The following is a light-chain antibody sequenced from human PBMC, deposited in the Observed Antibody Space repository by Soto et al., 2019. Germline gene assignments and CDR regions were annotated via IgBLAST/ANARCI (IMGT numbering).Light chain of an antibody. J-gene: IGKJ1*01. CDR3: QQYNNWPGRT. Sequence: EIVLTQSPATLSLSPGERATLSCRASQSVSSYLAWYQQKPGQAPRLLIYGASTRATGIPARFSGSGSGTEFTLTISSLQSEDFAVYYCQQYNNWPGRTFGQGTKVDIK. V-gene: IGKV3-15*01. CDR1: QSVSSY. CDR2: GAS.